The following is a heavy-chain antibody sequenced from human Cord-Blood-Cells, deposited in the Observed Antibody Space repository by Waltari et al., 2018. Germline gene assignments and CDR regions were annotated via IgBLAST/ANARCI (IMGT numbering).Heavy chain of an antibody. V-gene: IGHV3-23*01. CDR1: GFTFSSYA. Sequence: EVQLLESGGGLVQPGGSLRPSCAASGFTFSSYAMCWVRQGPGKGLEWVSAISGSGGSTYYADSVKGRFTISRDNSKNTLYLQMNSLRAEDTAVYYCAKAYYYDSSGFFDYWGQGTLVTVSS. D-gene: IGHD3-22*01. CDR2: ISGSGGST. J-gene: IGHJ4*02. CDR3: AKAYYYDSSGFFDY.